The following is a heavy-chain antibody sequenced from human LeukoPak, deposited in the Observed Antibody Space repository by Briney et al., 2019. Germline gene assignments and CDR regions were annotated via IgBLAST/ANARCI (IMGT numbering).Heavy chain of an antibody. CDR2: INPNSGGT. D-gene: IGHD5-18*01. J-gene: IGHJ4*02. CDR3: ARDETPRGYSYGPPFDY. CDR1: GYTFTGYY. Sequence: ASVKVSCKASGYTFTGYYMHWVRQAPGQGLEWMGWINPNSGGTNYAQKFQGRVTMTMDTSISTAYMELSRLRSDDTAVYYCARDETPRGYSYGPPFDYWGQGTLVTVSS. V-gene: IGHV1-2*02.